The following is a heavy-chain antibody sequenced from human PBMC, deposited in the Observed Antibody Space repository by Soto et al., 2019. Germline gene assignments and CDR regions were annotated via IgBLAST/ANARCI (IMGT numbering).Heavy chain of an antibody. CDR2: IRYDGSNI. J-gene: IGHJ3*02. CDR3: AKGYDSSGAPNDAFDI. Sequence: GGSLRLSCAASGVIFTGYGMHGVRQAPGKGLEWVAVIRYDGSNIYYADSVKGRFTISRDNTKNTLYLQMNSLRAEDTAVYYCAKGYDSSGAPNDAFDIWGQGTMVTVS. D-gene: IGHD3-22*01. CDR1: GVIFTGYG. V-gene: IGHV3-33*03.